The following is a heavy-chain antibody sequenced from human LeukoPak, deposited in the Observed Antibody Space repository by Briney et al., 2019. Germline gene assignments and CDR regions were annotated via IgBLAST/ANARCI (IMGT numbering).Heavy chain of an antibody. CDR1: GFTFSSYG. D-gene: IGHD2-2*02. V-gene: IGHV3-30*02. J-gene: IGHJ4*02. CDR3: ARESEYQLLYEFDY. CDR2: IRYGGSNK. Sequence: PGGSLRLSCAASGFTFSSYGLHWVRQAPGKGLEWVAFIRYGGSNKYYADSVKGRLTISRDNSKNTLYLQMNSLRAEDTAVYYCARESEYQLLYEFDYWGQGTLVTVSS.